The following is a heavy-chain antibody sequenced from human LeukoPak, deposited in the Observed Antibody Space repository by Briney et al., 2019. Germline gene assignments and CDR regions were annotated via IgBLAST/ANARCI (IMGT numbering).Heavy chain of an antibody. V-gene: IGHV3-30*04. CDR3: ARKGGSRFLGRYKYYGLDV. CDR1: GFTFNDYI. CDR2: ISYDGSNE. D-gene: IGHD3-3*01. Sequence: GRSLRLSCAASGFTFNDYIIHWVRQAPGKGLEWVALISYDGSNEYYADSVKGRFTISRDNSKNTLYLQMNSLRVEDTAVYYCARKGGSRFLGRYKYYGLDVWGQGTTVTVS. J-gene: IGHJ6*02.